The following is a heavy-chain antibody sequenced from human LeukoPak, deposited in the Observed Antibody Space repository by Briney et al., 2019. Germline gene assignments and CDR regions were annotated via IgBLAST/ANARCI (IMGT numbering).Heavy chain of an antibody. CDR3: ARDSAIWQQLVRGWFDP. Sequence: GASVKVSCKASGYTFTSYAMHWVRQAPGQRLERMGWINAGNGNTKYSQKFQGRVTITRDTSASTAYMELSSLRSEDTAVYYCARDSAIWQQLVRGWFDPWGQGTLVTVSS. D-gene: IGHD6-13*01. V-gene: IGHV1-3*01. J-gene: IGHJ5*02. CDR2: INAGNGNT. CDR1: GYTFTSYA.